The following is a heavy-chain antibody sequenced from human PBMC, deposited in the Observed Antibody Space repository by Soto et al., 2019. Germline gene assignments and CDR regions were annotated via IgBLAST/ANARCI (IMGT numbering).Heavy chain of an antibody. CDR1: PFTFSSYS. Sequence: GGSLRLSCAPSPFTFSSYSMNWVRQAPGKGLEWVSSISSSSSTIYYADSVKGRFTISRDNAKNSLYLQMNSLRDEDTAVYHCARDRYSSSWYPYYYYYGMDVWGQGTTVTVSS. CDR3: ARDRYSSSWYPYYYYYGMDV. J-gene: IGHJ6*02. V-gene: IGHV3-48*02. D-gene: IGHD6-13*01. CDR2: ISSSSSTI.